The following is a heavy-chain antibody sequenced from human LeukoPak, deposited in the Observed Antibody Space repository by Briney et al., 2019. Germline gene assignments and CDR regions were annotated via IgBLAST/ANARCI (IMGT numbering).Heavy chain of an antibody. CDR1: GYTLTELS. CDR3: ATDYYDSSGYSHIGY. V-gene: IGHV1-24*01. D-gene: IGHD3-22*01. CDR2: FDPEDGET. Sequence: GASVKVSCKVSGYTLTELSMHWLRQAPGKGLEWMGGFDPEDGETIYAQKFQGRVTMTEDTSTDTAYMELSSLRSEDTAVYYCATDYYDSSGYSHIGYWGQGTLVTVSS. J-gene: IGHJ4*02.